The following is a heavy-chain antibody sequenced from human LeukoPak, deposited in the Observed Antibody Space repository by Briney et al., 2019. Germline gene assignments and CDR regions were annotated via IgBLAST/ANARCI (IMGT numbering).Heavy chain of an antibody. CDR2: ISGSADNT. D-gene: IGHD1-26*01. CDR3: AKERESYFEFDL. V-gene: IGHV3-23*01. Sequence: GGSLRLSCAASGFTFNNYGMSWVRQAPGKGLEWVSAISGSADNTYYVDSVKGRFTISRDNSRNTLYLQMNSLRAEDTAIYHCAKERESYFEFDLWGQGTLVTVSS. CDR1: GFTFNNYG. J-gene: IGHJ4*02.